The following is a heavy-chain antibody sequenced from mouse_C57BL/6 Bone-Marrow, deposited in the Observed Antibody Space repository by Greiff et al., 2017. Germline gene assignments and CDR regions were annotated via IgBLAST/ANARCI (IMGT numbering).Heavy chain of an antibody. CDR1: GYTFTDYY. Sequence: VQLQQSGPVLVKPGASVKMSCKASGYTFTDYYMNWVKQSHGKSLEWIGVINPYNGGTSYNQKFKGKDTLTVDKSSSTAYMELNSLTSEDSAVYYCARSGYYGSSPYYFDYWGQGTTLTVSS. V-gene: IGHV1-19*01. D-gene: IGHD1-1*01. CDR2: INPYNGGT. J-gene: IGHJ2*01. CDR3: ARSGYYGSSPYYFDY.